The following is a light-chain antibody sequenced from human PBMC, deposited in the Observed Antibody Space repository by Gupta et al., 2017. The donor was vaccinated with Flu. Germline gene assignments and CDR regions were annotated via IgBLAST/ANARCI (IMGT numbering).Light chain of an antibody. CDR2: STS. CDR1: TGAVTSGYY. V-gene: IGLV7-43*01. J-gene: IGLJ3*02. Sequence: VVTQEPSLPVSPGGPVTLTSPSSTGAVTSGYYTNCCQQKPGQAPRALIYSTSNKHAWTPARVSGSLRGGKAALTLSGVQPEDEAEYYCLRYDGGAQPYWVFGGGTKLTVL. CDR3: LRYDGGAQPYWV.